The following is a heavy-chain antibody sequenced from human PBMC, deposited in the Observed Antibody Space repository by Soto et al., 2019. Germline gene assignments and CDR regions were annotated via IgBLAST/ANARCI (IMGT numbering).Heavy chain of an antibody. CDR2: INPSGGST. D-gene: IGHD7-27*01. J-gene: IGHJ4*02. Sequence: ASLKVSCKTSGCTFTSYYMHCGRQAPGQGLELMGIINPSGGSTSYAQKFQGRVTMTRDTSTSTVYMELSSLRSEDTAVYYCARGSELTDFDYWGQGTLVTVSS. CDR3: ARGSELTDFDY. CDR1: GCTFTSYY. V-gene: IGHV1-46*03.